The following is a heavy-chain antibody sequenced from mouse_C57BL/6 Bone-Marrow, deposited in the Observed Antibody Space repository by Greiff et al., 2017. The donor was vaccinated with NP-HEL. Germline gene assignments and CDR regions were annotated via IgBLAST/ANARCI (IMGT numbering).Heavy chain of an antibody. CDR2: ISNGGGST. CDR3: ARRYYEYDVMDY. Sequence: EVKVVESGGGLVQPGGSLKLSCAASGFTFSDYYMYWVRQTPEKRLEWVAYISNGGGSTYYPDTVKGRFTISRDNAKNTLYLQMSRLKSEDTARYYCARRYYEYDVMDYWGQGTSVTVSS. D-gene: IGHD2-4*01. V-gene: IGHV5-12*01. J-gene: IGHJ4*01. CDR1: GFTFSDYY.